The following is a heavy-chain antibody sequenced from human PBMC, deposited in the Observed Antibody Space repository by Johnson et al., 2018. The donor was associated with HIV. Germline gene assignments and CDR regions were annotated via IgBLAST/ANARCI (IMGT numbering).Heavy chain of an antibody. CDR2: IASRCTIL. Sequence: QVQLVESGGGLVKPGGSLRLSCVASGFTFSDYYMTWIRQAPGKGLEWLSYIASRCTILYSADSVPGRFTFSRDNAKNSLYLQMNSLRDEDAAVYYCARSRDGSGGSCPGGFEIWGQGTKVIVSS. CDR1: GFTFSDYY. CDR3: ARSRDGSGGSCPGGFEI. J-gene: IGHJ3*02. V-gene: IGHV3-11*04. D-gene: IGHD2-15*01.